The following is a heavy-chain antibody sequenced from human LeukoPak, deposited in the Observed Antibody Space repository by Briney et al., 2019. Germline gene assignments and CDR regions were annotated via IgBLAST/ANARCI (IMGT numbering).Heavy chain of an antibody. D-gene: IGHD1-14*01. CDR3: ACPNRGGGDF. CDR1: GYTFTSYG. J-gene: IGHJ4*02. V-gene: IGHV1-18*01. CDR2: ISTYNGHT. Sequence: GASVKVSCKASGYTFTSYGITWVRQAPGQGLEWMGWISTYNGHTNYAQKLQGRVTMTKDTSTTTAYMELRSLRSDDTAVYYCACPNRGGGDFWGQGTLVTVSS.